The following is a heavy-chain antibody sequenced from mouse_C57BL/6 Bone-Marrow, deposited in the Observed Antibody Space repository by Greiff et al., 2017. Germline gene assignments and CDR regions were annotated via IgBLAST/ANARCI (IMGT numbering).Heavy chain of an antibody. CDR2: ISNGGGST. CDR1: GFTFSDYY. D-gene: IGHD1-1*01. Sequence: EVKLVESGGGLVQPGGSLKLSCAASGFTFSDYYMYCVRQTPEKRLEWVAYISNGGGSTYYPDTVKGRFPISRDNAKTTLYLQMRRLQSEDTAMYYCARRPSYYGSRDWYFDVWRTGTTVTVSS. CDR3: ARRPSYYGSRDWYFDV. J-gene: IGHJ1*03. V-gene: IGHV5-12*01.